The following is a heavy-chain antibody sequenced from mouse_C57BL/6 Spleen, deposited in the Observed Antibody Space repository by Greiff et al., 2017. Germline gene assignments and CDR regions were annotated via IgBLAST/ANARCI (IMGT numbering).Heavy chain of an antibody. CDR1: GFSLTSYG. Sequence: QVQLKQSGPGLVQPSQSLSITCTVSGFSLTSYGVHWVRQSPGKGLEWLGVIWSGGSTDYNAAFISRLSNSKDNSKCQVFIRMNSQQADDTAIDCCARNRPTVNYFDYWGQGTTLTVSS. D-gene: IGHD1-1*01. CDR3: ARNRPTVNYFDY. V-gene: IGHV2-2*01. CDR2: IWSGGST. J-gene: IGHJ2*01.